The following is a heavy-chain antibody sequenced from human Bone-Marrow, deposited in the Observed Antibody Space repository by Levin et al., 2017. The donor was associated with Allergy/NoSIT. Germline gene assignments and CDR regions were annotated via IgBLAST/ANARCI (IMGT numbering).Heavy chain of an antibody. V-gene: IGHV3-33*01. Sequence: GGSLRLSCAASGFTFSSYGMHWVRQAPGKGLEWVAGIWYDGSNIYYADSVKGRFTISRDNSRKKLYLQMSSLRAEDTAVYFCAREYGDYYFDYCGQGTLVTVSS. CDR3: AREYGDYYFDY. CDR2: IWYDGSNI. CDR1: GFTFSSYG. J-gene: IGHJ4*02. D-gene: IGHD4-17*01.